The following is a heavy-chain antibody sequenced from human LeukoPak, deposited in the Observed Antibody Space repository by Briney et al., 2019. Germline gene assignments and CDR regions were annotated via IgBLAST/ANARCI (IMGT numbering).Heavy chain of an antibody. Sequence: GGSLRLSCAASGFTFSSYSMNWVRQAPGKGLEWVSSISSSSSYIYYADSVKGRFTISRDNAKNSLYLQMNSLRAEDTAVYYCARTSIQVYDLLGYMDVWGKGTTVTVSS. V-gene: IGHV3-21*01. CDR2: ISSSSSYI. CDR3: ARTSIQVYDLLGYMDV. D-gene: IGHD3-9*01. J-gene: IGHJ6*03. CDR1: GFTFSSYS.